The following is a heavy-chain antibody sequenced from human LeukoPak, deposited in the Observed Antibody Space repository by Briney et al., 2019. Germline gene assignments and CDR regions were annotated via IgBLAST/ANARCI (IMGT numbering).Heavy chain of an antibody. J-gene: IGHJ4*02. Sequence: GGSLRLSCAASGFTFSNNAMHWVRQAPGKGLEWVAVISNDGSNKYYADSVKGRFTISRDNSKNTLYLQMNSLRTEDTAVYYCAASGPVGGNWYSTDFWGQGTLVTVSS. CDR2: ISNDGSNK. V-gene: IGHV3-30-3*01. CDR3: AASGPVGGNWYSTDF. D-gene: IGHD1-7*01. CDR1: GFTFSNNA.